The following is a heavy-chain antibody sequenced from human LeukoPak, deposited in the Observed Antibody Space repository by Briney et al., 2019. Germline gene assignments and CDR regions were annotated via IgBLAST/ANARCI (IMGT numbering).Heavy chain of an antibody. CDR1: GGTFSSYA. V-gene: IGHV1-2*02. CDR3: AREYYDILTGYYSFGRVDY. J-gene: IGHJ4*02. D-gene: IGHD3-9*01. Sequence: ASVKVSCKASGGTFSSYAISWVRQAPGQGLEWMGWINPKSGDTNYAQRLKGRVTMTRDTSLNTAHMELSRLTSDDTAVYFCAREYYDILTGYYSFGRVDYWGQGTLVTVSS. CDR2: INPKSGDT.